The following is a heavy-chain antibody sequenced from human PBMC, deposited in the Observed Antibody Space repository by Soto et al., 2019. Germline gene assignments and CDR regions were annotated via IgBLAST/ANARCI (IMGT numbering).Heavy chain of an antibody. V-gene: IGHV1-2*04. CDR1: GYTFTGYY. J-gene: IGHJ6*02. CDR2: INPNSGGT. CDR3: ARGYCSGGSCYSYYYYYGMDV. D-gene: IGHD2-15*01. Sequence: GASVKVSCKASGYTFTGYYMHWVRQAPGQGLEWMGWINPNSGGTNYAQKFQGWVTMTRDTSISTAYMELSRLRSEDTAVYYCARGYCSGGSCYSYYYYYGMDVWGQGTTVTVSS.